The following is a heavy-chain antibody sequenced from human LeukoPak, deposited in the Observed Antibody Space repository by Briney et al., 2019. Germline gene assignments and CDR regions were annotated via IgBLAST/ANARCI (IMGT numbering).Heavy chain of an antibody. Sequence: SVKVSCKASGGTFSSYAISWVRQAPGQGLEWMGGIIPIFGTANYAQKFQGRVTMTEDTSTDTAYMELSSLRSEDTAVYYCATVGCSSTSCYKGSYYYGMDVWGQGTTVTVSS. V-gene: IGHV1-69*06. D-gene: IGHD2-2*02. J-gene: IGHJ6*02. CDR2: IIPIFGTA. CDR1: GGTFSSYA. CDR3: ATVGCSSTSCYKGSYYYGMDV.